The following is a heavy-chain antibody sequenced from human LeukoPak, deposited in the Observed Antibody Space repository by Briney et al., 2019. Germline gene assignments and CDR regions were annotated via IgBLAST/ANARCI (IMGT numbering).Heavy chain of an antibody. Sequence: SETLSLTCTVSGGYISSYYWSWIRQPPGKGLEWIGYIYYSGSTNYNPSLKSRVTISVDTSKNQFSLKLSSVTAADTAVYYCARVQYGSHADYWGQGTLVTVSS. V-gene: IGHV4-59*01. D-gene: IGHD2-15*01. CDR1: GGYISSYY. CDR2: IYYSGST. CDR3: ARVQYGSHADY. J-gene: IGHJ4*02.